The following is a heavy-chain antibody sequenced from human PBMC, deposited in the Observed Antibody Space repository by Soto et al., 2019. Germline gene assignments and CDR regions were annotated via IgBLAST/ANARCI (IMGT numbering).Heavy chain of an antibody. J-gene: IGHJ6*02. D-gene: IGHD5-12*01. CDR1: GYTFTSYG. V-gene: IGHV1-18*01. CDR2: ISAYNGNT. Sequence: QVQLVQSGAEVKKPGASVKVSCKASGYTFTSYGISWVRQAPGQGLEWMGWISAYNGNTNYAQKLQGRVTMTTDTSTSTAYMELRSLRSDDTGVYYCARWMEMATITPWGYYYGMDVWGQGTTVTVSS. CDR3: ARWMEMATITPWGYYYGMDV.